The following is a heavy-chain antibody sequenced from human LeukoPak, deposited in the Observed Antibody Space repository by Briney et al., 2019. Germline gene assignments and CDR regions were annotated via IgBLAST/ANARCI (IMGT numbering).Heavy chain of an antibody. CDR3: ARYENGGIDY. CDR1: GFTFRSYA. V-gene: IGHV3-23*01. J-gene: IGHJ4*02. D-gene: IGHD2-15*01. CDR2: TTGSGDKL. Sequence: GGSLRLSCTASGFTFRSYALSWVRQAPGKGLEWVSATTGSGDKLFYADSVKGRFTISRDNSKNTLYLQMNNLRAEDTAVYYCARYENGGIDYWGQGTLVTVSS.